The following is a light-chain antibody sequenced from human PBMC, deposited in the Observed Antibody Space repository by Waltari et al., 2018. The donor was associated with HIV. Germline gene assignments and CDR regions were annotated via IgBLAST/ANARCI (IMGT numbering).Light chain of an antibody. CDR2: LGS. CDR3: MQALQTPFT. V-gene: IGKV2-28*01. CDR1: QSPLHSNGYNY. Sequence: DIVMTQSPLSLPVTPGEPASISCRSSQSPLHSNGYNYLDWYLQKPGQPPQLLIYLGSSRASGVPDRFSGSGSGTDFTLKISRVEAEDVGVYYCMQALQTPFTFGPGTKVDIK. J-gene: IGKJ3*01.